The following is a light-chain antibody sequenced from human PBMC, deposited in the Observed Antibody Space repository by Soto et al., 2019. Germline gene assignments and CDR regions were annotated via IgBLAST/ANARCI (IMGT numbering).Light chain of an antibody. CDR3: QQYYSTLFT. J-gene: IGKJ3*01. CDR2: WAS. V-gene: IGKV4-1*01. Sequence: DIVMTQSPDSLAVSLGERATINCKSSQSVLYSSNNKNYLAWYQQKPGQPPKLLIYWASTRESGVPDRFSGSGSGPDFTLTISSLQAEDVAVYYCQQYYSTLFTFGPGTTVDIQ. CDR1: QSVLYSSNNKNY.